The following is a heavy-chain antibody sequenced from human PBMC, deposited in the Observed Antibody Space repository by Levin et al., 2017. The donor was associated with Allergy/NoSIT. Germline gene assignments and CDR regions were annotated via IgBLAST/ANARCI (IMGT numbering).Heavy chain of an antibody. Sequence: GGSLRLSCAASGFTFSSYSLNWVRQAPGKGLEWVSYISGSSRAIYYADSVKGRFTISRDNAKNSLYLQMISLRDEDTAMYYCARDSRVAYSMDYWGQGTLVTVSS. J-gene: IGHJ4*02. V-gene: IGHV3-48*02. CDR3: ARDSRVAYSMDY. D-gene: IGHD5-24*01. CDR2: ISGSSRAI. CDR1: GFTFSSYS.